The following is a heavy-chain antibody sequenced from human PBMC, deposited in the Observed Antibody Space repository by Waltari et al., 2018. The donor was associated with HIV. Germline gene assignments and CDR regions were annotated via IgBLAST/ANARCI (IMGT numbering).Heavy chain of an antibody. D-gene: IGHD5-18*01. CDR2: IDPSDSYT. J-gene: IGHJ4*02. CDR1: GYSFTSYW. CDR3: ARSPRGYSYGSLPDD. Sequence: AEVKKPGESLRISCKGSGYSFTSYWISWVRQMPGKGLAWMGRIDPSDSYTNYSPSFQGHVTISADKSISTAYLQWSSLKASDTAMYYCARSPRGYSYGSLPDDWGQGTLVTVSS. V-gene: IGHV5-10-1*01.